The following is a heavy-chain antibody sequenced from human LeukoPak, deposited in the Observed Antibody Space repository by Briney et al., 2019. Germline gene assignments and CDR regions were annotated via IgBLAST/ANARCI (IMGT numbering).Heavy chain of an antibody. Sequence: PVGSLRLSCAASGFTFSSYSMNWVRQAPGKGLEWVSSISSSSSYIYYADSVKGRFTISRDNAKNSLYLQMNSLRAEDTAVYYCARDINWNYDYWGQGTLVTVSS. CDR1: GFTFSSYS. J-gene: IGHJ4*02. V-gene: IGHV3-21*01. CDR3: ARDINWNYDY. CDR2: ISSSSSYI. D-gene: IGHD1-7*01.